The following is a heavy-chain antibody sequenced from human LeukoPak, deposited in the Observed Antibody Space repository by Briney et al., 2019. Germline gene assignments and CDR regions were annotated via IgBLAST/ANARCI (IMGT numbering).Heavy chain of an antibody. CDR1: GFTFSSYS. V-gene: IGHV3-23*01. CDR2: ISGSGGST. D-gene: IGHD2-2*02. Sequence: PGGSLRLSCAASGFTFSSYSMNWVRQAPGKGLEWVSAISGSGGSTYYADSVKGRFTISRDNSKNTLYLQMNSLRAEDTAVYYCAKDCSSTSCYILWGQGTLVTVSS. J-gene: IGHJ4*02. CDR3: AKDCSSTSCYIL.